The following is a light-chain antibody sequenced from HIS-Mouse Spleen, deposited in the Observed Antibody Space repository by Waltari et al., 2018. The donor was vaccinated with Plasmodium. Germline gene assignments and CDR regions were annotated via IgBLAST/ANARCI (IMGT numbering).Light chain of an antibody. J-gene: IGKJ2*01. CDR3: QQYNSYSHT. Sequence: DIQMTQSPSTLSASVGDRLTITCRASQSISSLLAWYQQKPGKAPKLLIYKASSLKSGVPSRFSGSGSGTEFTLTISSLQPDDFATYYCQQYNSYSHTFGQGTKLEIK. CDR2: KAS. CDR1: QSISSL. V-gene: IGKV1-5*03.